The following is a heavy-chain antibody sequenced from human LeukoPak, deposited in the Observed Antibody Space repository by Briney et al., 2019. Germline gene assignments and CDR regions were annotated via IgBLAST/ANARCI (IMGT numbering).Heavy chain of an antibody. Sequence: ASVKVSCKVSGYTLTELSMHWVRQAPGKGLEWMGGFDPEDGETIYAQKFQGRVTMTEDTSTDTAYMELSSLRSEDTAVYYCATLKRVAVAGPTHYFDYWGQGTLVTVSS. CDR2: FDPEDGET. CDR3: ATLKRVAVAGPTHYFDY. CDR1: GYTLTELS. D-gene: IGHD6-19*01. V-gene: IGHV1-24*01. J-gene: IGHJ4*02.